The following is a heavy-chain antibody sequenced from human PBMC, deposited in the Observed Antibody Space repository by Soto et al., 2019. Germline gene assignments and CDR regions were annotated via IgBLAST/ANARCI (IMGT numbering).Heavy chain of an antibody. CDR2: ISSGSEYI. V-gene: IGHV3-21*01. J-gene: IGHJ6*02. CDR3: AKDGAAGSVLDV. CDR1: GFTFSSYS. D-gene: IGHD6-13*01. Sequence: GGSLRLSCAASGFTFSSYSMKWVRQAPGKGLEWVSLISSGSEYIFHADSVKGRLTTSRDNAKNSVYLQINNLRVEDTAVYYCAKDGAAGSVLDVWGQGTTVTVSS.